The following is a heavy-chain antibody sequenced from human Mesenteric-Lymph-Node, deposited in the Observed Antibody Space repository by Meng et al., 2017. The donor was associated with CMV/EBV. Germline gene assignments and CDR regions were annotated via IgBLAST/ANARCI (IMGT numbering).Heavy chain of an antibody. Sequence: SVKVSCKASGYTFTGYYLHWVRQAPGQGLEWMGWIDPNSGGTNYAQKFQGRVTMTRDTSISTGYMDLIRLISDDTAVYYCARGHNYGYSGDTMDVWGQGTTVTVSS. CDR3: ARGHNYGYSGDTMDV. V-gene: IGHV1-2*02. CDR2: IDPNSGGT. D-gene: IGHD5-18*01. J-gene: IGHJ6*02. CDR1: GYTFTGYY.